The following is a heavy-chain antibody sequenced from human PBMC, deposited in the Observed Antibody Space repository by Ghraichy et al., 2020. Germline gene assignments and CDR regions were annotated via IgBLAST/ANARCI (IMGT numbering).Heavy chain of an antibody. J-gene: IGHJ4*02. Sequence: SETLSLTCTVSGGSISSGGYYWSWIRQHPGKGLEWIGYIYYSGSTYYNPSLKSRVTISVDTSKNQFSLKLSPVTAADTAVYYCARDSITMVRGVIHWGQGTLVTVSS. V-gene: IGHV4-31*03. D-gene: IGHD3-10*01. CDR3: ARDSITMVRGVIH. CDR2: IYYSGST. CDR1: GGSISSGGYY.